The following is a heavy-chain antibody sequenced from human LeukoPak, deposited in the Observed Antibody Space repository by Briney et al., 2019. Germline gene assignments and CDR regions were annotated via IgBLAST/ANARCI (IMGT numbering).Heavy chain of an antibody. CDR1: GFTFGTYW. V-gene: IGHV3-7*05. CDR3: ARDSYMFGSDY. Sequence: AGGSLRLSCAASGFTFGTYWMSWVRQAPGKGLEWVASIKQDGSEKYYVDSVKGRFTISRDNAKNSVFLQMNTLRAEDTAIYYCARDSYMFGSDYWGKGTLVTVSS. J-gene: IGHJ4*02. D-gene: IGHD3-10*02. CDR2: IKQDGSEK.